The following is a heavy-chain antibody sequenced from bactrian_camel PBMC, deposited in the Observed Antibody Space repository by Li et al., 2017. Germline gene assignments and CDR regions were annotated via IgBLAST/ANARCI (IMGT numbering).Heavy chain of an antibody. CDR2: IDREGTT. CDR1: RYSSSTLA. D-gene: IGHD3*01. CDR3: AAGGYGYCSQQKNGYLF. Sequence: HVQLVESGGGSVQAGGSLKLSCVASRYSSSTLAMAWFRQAPGNERVGVAAIDREGTTKYAEFVKGRFTISKDNAKNTLYLEMNSLKPEDTAVYYCAAGGYGYCSQQKNGYLFWGQGTQVTV. J-gene: IGHJ4*01. V-gene: IGHV3S55*01.